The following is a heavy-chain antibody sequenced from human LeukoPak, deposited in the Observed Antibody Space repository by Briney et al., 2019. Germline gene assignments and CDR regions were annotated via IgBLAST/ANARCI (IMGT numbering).Heavy chain of an antibody. CDR2: IKQDGTEK. Sequence: GGSLRLSCADPGFTFSSHWMAWVRQAPGKGLEWVANIKQDGTEKYYMDSVKGRFTISRDNAKNSLYLQMNSLRPEDTAVYYCATIEAVRFHYWGQGTLVTVSS. V-gene: IGHV3-7*01. CDR3: ATIEAVRFHY. J-gene: IGHJ4*02. D-gene: IGHD6-19*01. CDR1: GFTFSSHW.